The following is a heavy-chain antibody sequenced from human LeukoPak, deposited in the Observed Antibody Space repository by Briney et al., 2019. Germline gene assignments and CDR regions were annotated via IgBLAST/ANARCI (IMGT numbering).Heavy chain of an antibody. V-gene: IGHV3-23*01. Sequence: HPGGSLRLSCAASGFTFTSYAMSWVRQAPGKGLEWVSAISASGGSTYYADSVKGRFTISRDNSRNTLYLQMNSLRAEDTAVYYCARDVRSWGPRGIAAAGTSHYYGMDVWGQGTTVTVSS. CDR3: ARDVRSWGPRGIAAAGTSHYYGMDV. CDR2: ISASGGST. CDR1: GFTFTSYA. J-gene: IGHJ6*02. D-gene: IGHD6-13*01.